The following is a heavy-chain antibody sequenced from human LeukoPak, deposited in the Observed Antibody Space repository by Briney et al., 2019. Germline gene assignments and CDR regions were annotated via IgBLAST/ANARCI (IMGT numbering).Heavy chain of an antibody. D-gene: IGHD5-12*01. J-gene: IGHJ4*02. V-gene: IGHV4-39*01. CDR1: GGSISSSSYY. Sequence: PSETLSLTCTVSGGSISSSSYYWGWIRQPPGKGLEWIGSIYYSGSTYYNPSLKSRVTISVDTSKNQFSLKLSSVTAADTAVYYCARAFARVATIRGYYFDYWGQGTLVTVSS. CDR2: IYYSGST. CDR3: ARAFARVATIRGYYFDY.